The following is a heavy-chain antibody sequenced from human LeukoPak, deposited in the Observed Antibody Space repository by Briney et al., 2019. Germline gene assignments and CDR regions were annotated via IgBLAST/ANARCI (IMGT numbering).Heavy chain of an antibody. CDR1: GGSISSSSYY. D-gene: IGHD2-2*01. CDR2: IYYSWST. V-gene: IGHV4-39*01. CDR3: ARRMPYCSSTSCHRYYFDY. J-gene: IGHJ4*02. Sequence: PSETLSLTCTVSGGSISSSSYYWGWIRQPPGKGLEWIGSIYYSWSTYYNSSLKIRVTISVDTSKNQFSLKLSSVTAADTAVYYCARRMPYCSSTSCHRYYFDYWGQGTLVTVSS.